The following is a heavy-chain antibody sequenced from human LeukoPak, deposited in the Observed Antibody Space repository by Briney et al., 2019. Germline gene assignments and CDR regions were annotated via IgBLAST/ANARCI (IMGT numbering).Heavy chain of an antibody. CDR1: GGSISSSS. V-gene: IGHV4-4*09. Sequence: SETLSLTCSVSGGSISSSSWHWIRQPPEKGLEWIGYVYRSGNTIYNPSLHTRIIKSVDTSKNQFSLALHSVTAADTAVYYCARRLLQTDIMAAQNGFDGWGQGTLVTVSS. J-gene: IGHJ5*02. CDR2: VYRSGNT. CDR3: ARRLLQTDIMAAQNGFDG. D-gene: IGHD6-6*01.